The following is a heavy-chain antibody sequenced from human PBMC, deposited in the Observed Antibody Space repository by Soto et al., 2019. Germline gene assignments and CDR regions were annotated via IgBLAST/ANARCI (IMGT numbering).Heavy chain of an antibody. V-gene: IGHV3-30-3*01. Sequence: PGGSLRLSCAASGFTFSSYAMHWVRQAPGKGLEWVAVISYDGSNKYYADSVKGRFTISRDNSKNTLYLQMNSLRAEDTAVYYCARDGPTVTTEFGYYYYYGMDVRGQGTTVTVSS. J-gene: IGHJ6*02. CDR1: GFTFSSYA. D-gene: IGHD4-17*01. CDR2: ISYDGSNK. CDR3: ARDGPTVTTEFGYYYYYGMDV.